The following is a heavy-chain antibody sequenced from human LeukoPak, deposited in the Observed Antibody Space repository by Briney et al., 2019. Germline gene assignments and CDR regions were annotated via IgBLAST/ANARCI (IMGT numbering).Heavy chain of an antibody. D-gene: IGHD4-11*01. V-gene: IGHV4-59*01. J-gene: IGHJ5*02. CDR2: MYYRGSN. CDR3: ARGDSNDSKGFDP. CDR1: GGSISTYS. Sequence: PSETLSLTCTVSGGSISTYSWNWMRQPPGRGLEWIGYMYYRGSNNFNPSLRGRVTMSLDTSKNQFSLKLSSVTAADTAVYYCARGDSNDSKGFDPWGQGTLVTVSS.